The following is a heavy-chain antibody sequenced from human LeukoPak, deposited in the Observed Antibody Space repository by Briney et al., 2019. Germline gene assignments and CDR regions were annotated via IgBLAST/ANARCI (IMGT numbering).Heavy chain of an antibody. Sequence: GASVKVSCKASGYTFTSYGISWVRQAPGQGLEWMGWISAYNGNTNYAQKLQGRVTMTTDTSTSTAYMELRSLRSDDTAVYYCAREAIGLLYDSSGSHQSAFDIWGQGTMVTVSS. CDR3: AREAIGLLYDSSGSHQSAFDI. J-gene: IGHJ3*02. CDR1: GYTFTSYG. D-gene: IGHD3-22*01. CDR2: ISAYNGNT. V-gene: IGHV1-18*01.